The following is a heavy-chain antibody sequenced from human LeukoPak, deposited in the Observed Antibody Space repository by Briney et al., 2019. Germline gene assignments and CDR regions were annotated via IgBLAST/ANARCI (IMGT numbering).Heavy chain of an antibody. D-gene: IGHD2-2*02. V-gene: IGHV3-74*01. J-gene: IGHJ4*02. CDR1: GFTFSSYW. CDR3: ARGDIVVVPAAIVDY. Sequence: GRSLRLSCAASGFTFSSYWMHWVRQAPGKGLVWVSRINSDGSSTNYADSVKGGFTISRDNAKNTLYLQMNSLRAEDTAVYYCARGDIVVVPAAIVDYWGQGTLVTVSS. CDR2: INSDGSST.